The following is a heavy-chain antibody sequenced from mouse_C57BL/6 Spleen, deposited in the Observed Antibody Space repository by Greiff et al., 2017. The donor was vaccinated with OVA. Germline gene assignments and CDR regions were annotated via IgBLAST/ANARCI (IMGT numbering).Heavy chain of an antibody. CDR2: INPNNGGT. D-gene: IGHD2-14*01. V-gene: IGHV1-26*01. CDR1: GYTFTDYY. CDR3: ARNNYRSWYFDV. J-gene: IGHJ1*03. Sequence: VQLQQSGPELVKPGASVKISCKASGYTFTDYYMNWVKQSHGKSLEWIGDINPNNGGTSYNQKFKGKATLTVDKSSSTAYMELRSLTSEDSAVYYCARNNYRSWYFDVWGTGTTVTVSS.